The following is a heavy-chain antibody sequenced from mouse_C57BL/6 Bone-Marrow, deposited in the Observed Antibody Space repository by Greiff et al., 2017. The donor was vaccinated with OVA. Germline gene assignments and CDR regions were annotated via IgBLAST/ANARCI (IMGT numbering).Heavy chain of an antibody. J-gene: IGHJ1*03. V-gene: IGHV1-69*01. CDR1: GYTFTSYW. CDR3: ASLLLWYFDV. D-gene: IGHD1-1*01. CDR2: IDPSDSYT. Sequence: VQLQQPGAELVMPGASVKLSCKASGYTFTSYWMHWVKQRPGQGLEWIGEIDPSDSYTNYNQKFKGKSTLTVDKSSSTAYMQLSSLTSEDSAVYYCASLLLWYFDVWGTGTTVTVSS.